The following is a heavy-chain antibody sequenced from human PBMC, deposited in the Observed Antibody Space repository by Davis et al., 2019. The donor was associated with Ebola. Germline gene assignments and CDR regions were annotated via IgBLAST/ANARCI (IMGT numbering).Heavy chain of an antibody. CDR1: GFTFSSYG. CDR3: ARGPEVYYDSSGYDFDY. J-gene: IGHJ4*02. D-gene: IGHD3-22*01. V-gene: IGHV3-33*08. Sequence: GESLKISCAASGFTFSSYGMHWVRQAPGKGLEWVAVIWYDGSNKYYADSVKGRFTISRDNSKNTLYLQMNSLRAEDTAVYYCARGPEVYYDSSGYDFDYWGQGTLVTVSS. CDR2: IWYDGSNK.